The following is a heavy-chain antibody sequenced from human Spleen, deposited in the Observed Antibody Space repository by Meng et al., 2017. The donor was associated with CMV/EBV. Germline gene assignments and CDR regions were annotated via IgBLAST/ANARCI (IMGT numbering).Heavy chain of an antibody. D-gene: IGHD2-15*01. CDR1: GFSLSNNGVG. V-gene: IGHV2-5*02. CDR3: AHSIVVVVAATGWFDP. CDR2: IYWDDDR. J-gene: IGHJ5*02. Sequence: QITLKESGPTLVKPSQTLTLTCTFSGFSLSNNGVGVGWIRQPPGKALEWLALIYWDDDRWYSPYLRGRLTITRDTSKNQVVLTMTNMDPVDTATYYCAHSIVVVVAATGWFDPWGQGTLVTVSS.